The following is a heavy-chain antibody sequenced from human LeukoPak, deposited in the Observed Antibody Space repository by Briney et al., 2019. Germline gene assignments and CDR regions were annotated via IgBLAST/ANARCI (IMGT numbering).Heavy chain of an antibody. D-gene: IGHD1-26*01. CDR3: ARGPPRASELDY. Sequence: GASVKVSCKASGGTFSSYAISWVRQAPGQGLEWMGGIIPIFGTANYAQKFQGRVTVTADESTSTAYMELSSLRSEDTAVYYCARGPPRASELDYWGQGTLVTVSS. J-gene: IGHJ4*02. CDR2: IIPIFGTA. V-gene: IGHV1-69*13. CDR1: GGTFSSYA.